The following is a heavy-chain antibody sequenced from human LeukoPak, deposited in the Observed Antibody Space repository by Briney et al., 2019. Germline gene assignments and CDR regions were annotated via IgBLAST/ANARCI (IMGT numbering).Heavy chain of an antibody. CDR1: RYTFTGYY. J-gene: IGHJ5*02. V-gene: IGHV1-2*02. Sequence: ASVKVSCKASRYTFTGYYMHWVRQAPGQGLEWMGWINPNSGGTNYAQKFQGRVTMTRDTSISTAYMELSRLRSDDTAVYYCARSPDHHYDTSGYLGNWFDPWGQGTLVTVSS. CDR2: INPNSGGT. D-gene: IGHD3-22*01. CDR3: ARSPDHHYDTSGYLGNWFDP.